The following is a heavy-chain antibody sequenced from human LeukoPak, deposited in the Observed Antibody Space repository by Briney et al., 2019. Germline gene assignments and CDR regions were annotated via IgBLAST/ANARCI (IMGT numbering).Heavy chain of an antibody. D-gene: IGHD3-10*01. J-gene: IGHJ6*03. CDR2: ISAYNGNT. CDR3: ARDQGYYYGSGSYWYYYYYYMDV. V-gene: IGHV1-18*01. Sequence: ASVKVSCKASGYTFTSYGISWVRQAPGQGLEWMGWISAYNGNTNYAQKLQGRVTMTTDTSTSTAYMELRSLRSDDTAVYYCARDQGYYYGSGSYWYYYYYYMDVWGKGTTVTISS. CDR1: GYTFTSYG.